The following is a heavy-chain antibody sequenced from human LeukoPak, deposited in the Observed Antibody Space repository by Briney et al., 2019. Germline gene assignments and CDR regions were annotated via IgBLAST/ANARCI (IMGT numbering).Heavy chain of an antibody. Sequence: SETLSLTCTVSGGSISSASYYWSWIRQPAGKGLEWIGRIYISGSTNYNPSLKSRVTISVDTSKNQFSLKLSSVTAADTAVYHCAREREGPYGYLDYWGQGTLVTVSS. D-gene: IGHD4-17*01. V-gene: IGHV4-61*02. J-gene: IGHJ4*02. CDR1: GGSISSASYY. CDR2: IYISGST. CDR3: AREREGPYGYLDY.